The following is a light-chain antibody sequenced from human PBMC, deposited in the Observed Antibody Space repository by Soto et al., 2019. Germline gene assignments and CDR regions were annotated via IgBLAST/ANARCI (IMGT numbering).Light chain of an antibody. CDR3: SSYRRSSTYV. CDR2: AVS. J-gene: IGLJ1*01. Sequence: SALTQPASVSGSPGQSITISCTGTSSDVGGYNYVSWYQQHPGKAPKLMIYAVSNRPSGVSNRFSGSKSGNTASLTISGLQAEDEADYYCSSYRRSSTYVFGTGTKVTVL. CDR1: SSDVGGYNY. V-gene: IGLV2-14*01.